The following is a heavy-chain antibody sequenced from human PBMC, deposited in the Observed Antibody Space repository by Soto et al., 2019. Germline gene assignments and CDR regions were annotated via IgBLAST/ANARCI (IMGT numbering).Heavy chain of an antibody. CDR3: ARTPAAMITDRYNWFDS. J-gene: IGHJ5*01. Sequence: LRLSCVASGFTFADYAIHWVRRIPGKGLEWVAVISYSGDRQYYAESVKGRFTISRDNSKKTLYLQMFSLTSEDSAVFYCARTPAAMITDRYNWFDSWGPGTQVTVSS. D-gene: IGHD3-16*01. CDR2: ISYSGDRQ. V-gene: IGHV3-30*01. CDR1: GFTFADYA.